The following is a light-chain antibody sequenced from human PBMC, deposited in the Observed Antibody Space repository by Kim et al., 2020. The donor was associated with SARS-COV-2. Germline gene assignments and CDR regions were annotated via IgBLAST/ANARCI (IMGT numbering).Light chain of an antibody. V-gene: IGKV1-39*01. CDR3: KQINRGHDT. CDR2: GAS. CDR1: ETINRY. Sequence: VGDTVRINGRSSETINRYLNWVQKQAGKEPKLLIYGASSLTSGVPSRFSGRGFGTEFNITIRSIKNEDFATYYGKQINRGHDTFGQGKKREI. J-gene: IGKJ2*01.